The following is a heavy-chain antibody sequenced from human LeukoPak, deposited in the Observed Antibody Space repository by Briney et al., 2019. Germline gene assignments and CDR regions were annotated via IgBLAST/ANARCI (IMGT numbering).Heavy chain of an antibody. CDR3: ARDADYYDTWFDP. CDR1: GYTFTSYY. D-gene: IGHD3-22*01. CDR2: INPKSGGT. J-gene: IGHJ5*02. V-gene: IGHV1-2*02. Sequence: ASVKVSCKASGYTFTSYYMHWVRQAPGQGLEWMGWINPKSGGTNYAQKFQGRVTITRDTSITTAYMELSRLRSDDTAVYYCARDADYYDTWFDPWGQGTLVTVSS.